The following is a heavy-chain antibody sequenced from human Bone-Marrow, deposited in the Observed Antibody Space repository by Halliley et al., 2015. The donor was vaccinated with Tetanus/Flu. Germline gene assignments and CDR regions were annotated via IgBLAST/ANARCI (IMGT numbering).Heavy chain of an antibody. CDR1: GDSIGSDGYY. J-gene: IGHJ6*02. V-gene: IGHV4-31*03. CDR2: SYYSGGT. CDR3: ARNLVNGGYCAGSRCYSFYAMDV. Sequence: TLSLTCTVSGDSIGSDGYYWSWIRQYPGKGLEWIGDSYYSGGTYYNPSLKSRLTISVDTSKNQFSLKLTSVTAADTAVYYCARNLVNGGYCAGSRCYSFYAMDVWGQGTTVTVSS. D-gene: IGHD2-8*02.